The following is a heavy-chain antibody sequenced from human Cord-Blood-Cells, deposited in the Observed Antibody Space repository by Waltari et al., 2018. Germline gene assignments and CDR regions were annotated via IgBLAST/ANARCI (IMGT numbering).Heavy chain of an antibody. J-gene: IGHJ5*02. CDR1: GFTFSSYA. CDR3: ARAPTKVPQFDP. CDR2: ISDDGSNK. D-gene: IGHD2-2*01. V-gene: IGHV3-30-3*01. Sequence: QVQLVESGGGVVQPGRSLRLSCAASGFTFSSYAMHWVRQAPGKGLEWVAVISDDGSNKYYADSVKGRFTISRDNSKNTLYLQMNSLRAEDTAVYYCARAPTKVPQFDPWGQGTLVTVSS.